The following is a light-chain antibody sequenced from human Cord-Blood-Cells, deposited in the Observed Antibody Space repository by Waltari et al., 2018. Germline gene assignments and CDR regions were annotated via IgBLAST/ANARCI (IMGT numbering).Light chain of an antibody. Sequence: QSALPQPPSASGSPGQSVTISCTGTSSDVGGYNYVSWYQQHPGKAPKLMIYAVSKRPSGVPVRFSGSKSGNTASLTVSGLQAEDEADYYCSSYAGSNNLVFGGGTKLTVL. CDR2: AVS. CDR1: SSDVGGYNY. J-gene: IGLJ3*02. V-gene: IGLV2-8*01. CDR3: SSYAGSNNLV.